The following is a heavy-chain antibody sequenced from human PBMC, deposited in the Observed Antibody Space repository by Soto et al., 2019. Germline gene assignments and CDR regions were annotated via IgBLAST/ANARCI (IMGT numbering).Heavy chain of an antibody. CDR3: TTVFEY. V-gene: IGHV3-74*01. Sequence: DVQLVQSGGGSVQPGGSLRLSCAASGFTFTNFWMHWVRQVPGEGLVWVSRIEGVGTGTSYSDSVRGRFTSSRDNAHTTLYLQINRMIAEDTAVYSCTTVFEYWGQGTLVTVSS. J-gene: IGHJ4*02. CDR1: GFTFTNFW. CDR2: IEGVGTGT.